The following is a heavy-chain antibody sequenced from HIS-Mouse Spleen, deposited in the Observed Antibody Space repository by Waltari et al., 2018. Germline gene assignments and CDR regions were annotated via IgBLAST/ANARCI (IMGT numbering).Heavy chain of an antibody. Sequence: QLQLQESGPGLVKPSETLSLTCTVSGGSLSSSSYYWGWIRKPPGKGLEWIWSIYYSGSTYYNPSLKSRVTISVDTSKNQFSLKLSSVTAADTAVYYCAREIPYSSSWYDWYFDLWGRGTLVTVSS. V-gene: IGHV4-39*07. CDR3: AREIPYSSSWYDWYFDL. D-gene: IGHD6-13*01. CDR2: IYYSGST. CDR1: GGSLSSSSYY. J-gene: IGHJ2*01.